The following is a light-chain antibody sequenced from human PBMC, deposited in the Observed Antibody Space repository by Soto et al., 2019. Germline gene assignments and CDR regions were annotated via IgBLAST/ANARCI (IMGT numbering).Light chain of an antibody. V-gene: IGKV1-39*01. CDR1: QSIGSN. CDR2: GAS. CDR3: QQSYSTPYS. J-gene: IGKJ2*03. Sequence: DIQMTQSPSSLSASVGDRVTIICRASQSIGSNLNWYQQKPGKAPILLIYGASTLQSGVPSRFSGGGSGTDFTLIISSLQPEDFATYFCQQSYSTPYSFGQGTKLEIK.